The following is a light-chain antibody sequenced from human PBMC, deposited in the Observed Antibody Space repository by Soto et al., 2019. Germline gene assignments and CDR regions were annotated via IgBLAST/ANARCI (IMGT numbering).Light chain of an antibody. V-gene: IGKV3-15*01. CDR2: GAS. CDR3: QLYGGSPPRGT. J-gene: IGKJ3*01. CDR1: QSVGRN. Sequence: EIVMTQSPATLSVSPGERATLSCRASQSVGRNLAWYQQKPGQAPRLLIYGASTRATGIPARFSGSGSGTEFTLTISSLQSEDFALYYCQLYGGSPPRGTFGPGTTVEI.